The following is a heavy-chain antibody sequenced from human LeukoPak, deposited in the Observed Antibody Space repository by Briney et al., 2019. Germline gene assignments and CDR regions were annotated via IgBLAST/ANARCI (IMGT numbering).Heavy chain of an antibody. V-gene: IGHV4-34*01. J-gene: IGHJ4*02. CDR3: ARGKYYCSGSTCPPPFDY. Sequence: PLETLSLTCAVYGGSFSGHYWSWIRQPPGKGLEWIGEMNHSGSTKYNPSLESRVTVSVDTSKNQFSLRLSSVTAADTAVYYCARGKYYCSGSTCPPPFDYWGQGTLVTVSS. CDR2: MNHSGST. CDR1: GGSFSGHY. D-gene: IGHD2-15*01.